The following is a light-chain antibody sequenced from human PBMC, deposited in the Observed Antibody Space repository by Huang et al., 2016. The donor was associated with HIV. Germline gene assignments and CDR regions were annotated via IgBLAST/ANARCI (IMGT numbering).Light chain of an antibody. V-gene: IGKV3-20*01. J-gene: IGKJ1*01. CDR2: AAS. CDR3: HQYGTPPWT. CDR1: QSVSTYY. Sequence: EIILTQSPGSLSLSPGERATLSCRASQSVSTYYLAWYQQKPGQAPSLLIHAASSRASGSPDRFSGSGSGTAFTLTISRVEPEDSAVYVCHQYGTPPWTFGQGTRVEIK.